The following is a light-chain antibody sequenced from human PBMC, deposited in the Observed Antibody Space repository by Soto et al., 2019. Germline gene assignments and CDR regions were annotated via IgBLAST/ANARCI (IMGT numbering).Light chain of an antibody. Sequence: AIRMTQSPSSLSSSTGDRVTITCRASQGISSYLAWYQQKPGKAPKLLIYAASTLQSGVPSRFSGSGSGTDFTLTISCLQSEDFATYYCQQYYSTGYTFGQGTKLEIK. J-gene: IGKJ2*01. CDR3: QQYYSTGYT. CDR2: AAS. V-gene: IGKV1-8*01. CDR1: QGISSY.